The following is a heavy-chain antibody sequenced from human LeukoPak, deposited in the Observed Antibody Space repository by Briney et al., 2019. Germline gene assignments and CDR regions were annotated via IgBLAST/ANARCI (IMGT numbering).Heavy chain of an antibody. CDR2: ISGSGGST. Sequence: GGSLRLSCAASGFTFSSYSMNWVRQAPGKGLEWVSAISGSGGSTYYADSVKGRFTISRDNSKNTLYLQMNSLRAEDTAVYYCAKNGQLLSAYYFDYWGQGTLVTVSS. CDR1: GFTFSSYS. D-gene: IGHD2-2*01. V-gene: IGHV3-23*01. J-gene: IGHJ4*02. CDR3: AKNGQLLSAYYFDY.